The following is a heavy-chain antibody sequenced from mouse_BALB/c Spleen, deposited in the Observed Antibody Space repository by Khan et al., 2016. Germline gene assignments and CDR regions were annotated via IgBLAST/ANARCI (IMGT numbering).Heavy chain of an antibody. CDR1: GYTFTDYV. Sequence: QVQLQQSGPELVKPGASVKMSCKASGYTFTDYVISWVKQRTGQGLEWIGEIYPGSGSTYYNEKFKGKATLTADKSSNTAYMQLSSLTSEDSAVYFCASSGTARAKDAYWGQGTTLTVSS. CDR2: IYPGSGST. CDR3: ASSGTARAKDAY. J-gene: IGHJ2*01. V-gene: IGHV1-81*01. D-gene: IGHD3-1*01.